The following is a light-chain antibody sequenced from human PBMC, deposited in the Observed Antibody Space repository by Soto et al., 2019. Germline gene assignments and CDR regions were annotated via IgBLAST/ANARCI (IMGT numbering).Light chain of an antibody. CDR2: DAS. CDR3: QQFSSYPLT. CDR1: QTVRNNY. J-gene: IGKJ4*01. V-gene: IGKV3-20*01. Sequence: EFVLTQSPGTLSLSPGERATLSCRASQTVRNNYLAWYQQKPGQAPRLLIYDASSMATGIPYRFSGGGSGTDFTLTISRLEPEDFAVYYCQQFSSYPLTFGGGTKVEIK.